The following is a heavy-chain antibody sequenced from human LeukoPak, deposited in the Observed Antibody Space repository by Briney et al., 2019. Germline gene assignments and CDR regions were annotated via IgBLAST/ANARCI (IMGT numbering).Heavy chain of an antibody. J-gene: IGHJ4*02. Sequence: GGSLRLSCVASGFTFTNYGMMWVRQAPGKGLEWVSYIDNDGRSTTYADSVKGRFTISRDNAKNTLYLQMNSLRADDTAMYYCARNYNGMSYWGQGTLVIVSS. D-gene: IGHD1-26*01. CDR3: ARNYNGMSY. CDR2: IDNDGRST. CDR1: GFTFTNYG. V-gene: IGHV3-74*01.